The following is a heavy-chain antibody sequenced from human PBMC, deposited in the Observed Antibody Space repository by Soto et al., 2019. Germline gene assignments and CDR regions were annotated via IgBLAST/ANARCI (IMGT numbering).Heavy chain of an antibody. CDR1: GYTFTSNA. Sequence: RASVKVSCKASGYTFTSNAISWVRQAPGQGLEWMGWISSHNGDAKYAQKFQDRVTMTTDTSTSTPYMELRSLTSDDTAVYYCARKNGYCSGGSCYFWLDPWGQGAPVTVYS. D-gene: IGHD2-15*01. V-gene: IGHV1-18*04. CDR2: ISSHNGDA. J-gene: IGHJ5*02. CDR3: ARKNGYCSGGSCYFWLDP.